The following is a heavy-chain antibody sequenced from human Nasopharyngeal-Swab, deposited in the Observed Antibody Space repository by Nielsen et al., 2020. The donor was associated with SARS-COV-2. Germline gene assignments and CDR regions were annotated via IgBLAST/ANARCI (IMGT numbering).Heavy chain of an antibody. CDR2: FDPEDGET. Sequence: ASVKVSCKVSGYTLTELSMHWVRQAPGKGLEWMGGFDPEDGETIYAQKFQGRVTMTGDTSTDTAYMELSSLRSEDTAVYYCATGPVRGVISWFDPWGQGTLVTVSS. CDR1: GYTLTELS. V-gene: IGHV1-24*01. J-gene: IGHJ5*02. CDR3: ATGPVRGVISWFDP. D-gene: IGHD3-10*01.